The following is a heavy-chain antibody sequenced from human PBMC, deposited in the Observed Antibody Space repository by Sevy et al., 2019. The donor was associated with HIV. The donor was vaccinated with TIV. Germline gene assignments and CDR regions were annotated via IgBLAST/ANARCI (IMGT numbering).Heavy chain of an antibody. Sequence: GGSLRLSCAASGFAPSTYGMHWVRQAPGKELEWVADIGYDGSNKYYADSVKGRFSISRDNSRNTLFLQMDSLRAEDTAVYYCARDPRMYGDYLLADFDYWGQGTLVTVSS. CDR2: IGYDGSNK. D-gene: IGHD4-17*01. CDR3: ARDPRMYGDYLLADFDY. V-gene: IGHV3-33*01. CDR1: GFAPSTYG. J-gene: IGHJ4*02.